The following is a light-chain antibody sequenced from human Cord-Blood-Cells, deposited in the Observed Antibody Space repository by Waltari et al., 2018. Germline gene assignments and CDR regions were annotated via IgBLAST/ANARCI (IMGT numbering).Light chain of an antibody. CDR1: SSDVGGYNY. V-gene: IGLV2-14*03. Sequence: QSALTQPASVSGSPGQSITISCTGTSSDVGGYNYVSWYQQHPGKAPKLMIYDVSNRPSGVSNRFPGPKAGNTASLTISGLQAEDEADYFLSSYSSSSTLVFGGGPQLTVL. J-gene: IGLJ3*02. CDR2: DVS. CDR3: SSYSSSSTLV.